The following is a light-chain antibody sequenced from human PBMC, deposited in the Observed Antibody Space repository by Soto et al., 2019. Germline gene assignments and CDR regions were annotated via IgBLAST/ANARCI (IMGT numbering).Light chain of an antibody. J-gene: IGKJ4*01. CDR2: LGS. CDR3: MQALQTPLT. Sequence: DIVMTQSPLSLTVTPGEPASISCRSSQSLLHSNGYNYLDWYLQKPGQSPQLLIYLGSSRSSGVPDRFNGSGSGTDFTLKISRVEAEDVGVYYCMQALQTPLTFGGGTKVEI. CDR1: QSLLHSNGYNY. V-gene: IGKV2-28*01.